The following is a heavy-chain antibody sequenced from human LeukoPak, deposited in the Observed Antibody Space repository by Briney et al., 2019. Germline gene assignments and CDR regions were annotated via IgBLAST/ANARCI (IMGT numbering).Heavy chain of an antibody. V-gene: IGHV1-69*04. CDR3: ARGGGTTVLLDY. CDR1: GGTFSSYA. CDR2: IIPILGIA. D-gene: IGHD4-17*01. Sequence: GASVKVSCKASGGTFSSYAISWVRQAPGQGPEWMGRIIPILGIANYAQKFQGRVTITADKSTSTAYMELSSLRSEDTAVYYCARGGGTTVLLDYWGQGILVTVSS. J-gene: IGHJ4*02.